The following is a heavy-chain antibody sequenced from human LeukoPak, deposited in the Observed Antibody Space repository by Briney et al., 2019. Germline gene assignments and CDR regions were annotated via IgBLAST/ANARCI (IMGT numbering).Heavy chain of an antibody. Sequence: ASVTVSCKASGYTFTSYGISWVRQAPGQGLEWMGWISAYNGNTNYAQKLQGRVTMTTDTSTSTAYMELRSLRSDDTAVYYCARGSRPYGGNSLDAFDIWGQGTMVTVSS. V-gene: IGHV1-18*01. CDR1: GYTFTSYG. CDR3: ARGSRPYGGNSLDAFDI. CDR2: ISAYNGNT. D-gene: IGHD4-23*01. J-gene: IGHJ3*02.